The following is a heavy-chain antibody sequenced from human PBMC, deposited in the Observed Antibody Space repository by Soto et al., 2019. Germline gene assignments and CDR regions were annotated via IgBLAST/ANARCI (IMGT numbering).Heavy chain of an antibody. CDR2: IYYSGST. CDR1: GGSISSSSYY. CDR3: ARVVITFGGVIPFDP. D-gene: IGHD3-16*02. Sequence: PSETLSLTCTVSGGSISSSSYYWGWIRQPPGKGLEWIGSIYYSGSTYYNPSLKSRVTISVDTSKNQFSLKLSSVTAADTAVYYCARVVITFGGVIPFDPWGQGTLVTVSS. V-gene: IGHV4-39*01. J-gene: IGHJ5*02.